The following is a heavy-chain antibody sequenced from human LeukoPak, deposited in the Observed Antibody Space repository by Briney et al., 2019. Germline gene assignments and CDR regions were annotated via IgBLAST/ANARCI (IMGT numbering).Heavy chain of an antibody. CDR1: GYSFTNYW. Sequence: GESLKISCEVYGYSFTNYWIGWVRQVPGKGLEWMGIVYPGDDSDTRYSPSFQGQVRFSADKSMSAAYLQWSSLKASDTGMYYCARERGGSGYDSGLDFDYWGQGTLVTVSS. J-gene: IGHJ4*02. CDR3: ARERGGSGYDSGLDFDY. D-gene: IGHD5-12*01. CDR2: VYPGDDSDT. V-gene: IGHV5-51*01.